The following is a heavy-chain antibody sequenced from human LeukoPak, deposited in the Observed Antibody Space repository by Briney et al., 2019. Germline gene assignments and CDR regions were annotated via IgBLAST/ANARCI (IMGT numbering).Heavy chain of an antibody. D-gene: IGHD4-11*01. V-gene: IGHV4-34*01. CDR1: GGSFSGYY. CDR3: ARGPYYSSGYYYYGMDV. Sequence: SETLSLTCAVYGGSFSGYYWSWIRQPPGKGLEWIGEINHSGSTNYNPSLKSRVTISVDTSKNQFSLKLSSVTAADTAVYYCARGPYYSSGYYYYGMDVWGQGTTVTVSS. J-gene: IGHJ6*02. CDR2: INHSGST.